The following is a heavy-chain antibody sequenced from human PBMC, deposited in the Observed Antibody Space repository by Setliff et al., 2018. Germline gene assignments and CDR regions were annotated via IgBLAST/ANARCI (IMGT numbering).Heavy chain of an antibody. CDR2: ISPSGGST. J-gene: IGHJ3*02. CDR1: GYTFTTYY. Sequence: ASVKVSCKASGYTFTTYYFHWVRQAPGQGLEWMGIISPSGGSTSYAQKFQDRVTMTRDTSTSTVYMELSSLRSEDTAVYYCARGGKATGYGGGSAFDIWGQGTMVTVSS. CDR3: ARGGKATGYGGGSAFDI. V-gene: IGHV1-46*01. D-gene: IGHD6-25*01.